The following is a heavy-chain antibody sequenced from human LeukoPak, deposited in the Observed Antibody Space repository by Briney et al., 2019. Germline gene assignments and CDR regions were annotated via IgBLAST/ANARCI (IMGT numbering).Heavy chain of an antibody. V-gene: IGHV1-2*02. D-gene: IGHD3-22*01. CDR2: INPNSGGT. CDR1: GYTFTGYY. J-gene: IGHJ3*02. CDR3: ARGLFRLYDSSGHDAFDI. Sequence: ASVKVSCKASGYTFTGYYMHWVRQAPGQGLEWMGWINPNSGGTNYAQKFQGRVTMTRDTSISTAYMELSRLRSDDTAVYYCARGLFRLYDSSGHDAFDIWGQGTMVTVSS.